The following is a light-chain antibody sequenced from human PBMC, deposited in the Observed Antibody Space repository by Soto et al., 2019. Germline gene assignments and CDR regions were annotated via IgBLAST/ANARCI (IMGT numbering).Light chain of an antibody. J-gene: IGLJ2*01. CDR2: DVS. V-gene: IGLV2-14*01. CDR1: TSDVGGYNY. CDR3: SSYTSSSTLGV. Sequence: QSALTQPASVSGSPGQSITISCTGTTSDVGGYNYVSWYQQHPGKAPKHRIYDVSNRPSGVSNRFSGSKSGNTASLTISGLQAEDEADYYCSSYTSSSTLGVFGGGTKLTV.